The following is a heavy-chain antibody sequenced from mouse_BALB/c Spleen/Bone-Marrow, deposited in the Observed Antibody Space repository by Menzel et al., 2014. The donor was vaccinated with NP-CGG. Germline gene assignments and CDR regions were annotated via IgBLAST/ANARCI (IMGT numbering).Heavy chain of an antibody. CDR3: ARGGNYWYFDV. CDR2: INPYNDGT. D-gene: IGHD2-1*01. CDR1: GYTFTSYL. V-gene: IGHV1-14*01. Sequence: QLVESGPELVKPGASVKMSCKASGYTFTSYLMHWVKQKPGQGLEWIGYINPYNDGTKYNEKFKGKATLTSDKSSSTAYMELSSLTSEDSAVYYCARGGNYWYFDVWGAGTTVTVSS. J-gene: IGHJ1*01.